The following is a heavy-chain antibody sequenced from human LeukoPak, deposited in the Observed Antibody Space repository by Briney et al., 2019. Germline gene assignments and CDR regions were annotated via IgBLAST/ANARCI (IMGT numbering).Heavy chain of an antibody. Sequence: SETLSLTCTVSGGSISSYYWSWTRQPPGKGLEWIGYIYYSGSTNYNPSLKSRVTISVDTSKNQFSLKLSSVTAADTAVYYCARDQAVVRSPSGWFDPWGQGTLVTVSS. J-gene: IGHJ5*02. CDR2: IYYSGST. V-gene: IGHV4-59*01. D-gene: IGHD2-15*01. CDR3: ARDQAVVRSPSGWFDP. CDR1: GGSISSYY.